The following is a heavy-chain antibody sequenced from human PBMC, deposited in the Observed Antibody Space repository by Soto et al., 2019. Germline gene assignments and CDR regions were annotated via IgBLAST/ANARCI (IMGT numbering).Heavy chain of an antibody. V-gene: IGHV3-9*01. D-gene: IGHD3-10*01. J-gene: IGHJ3*02. Sequence: EVQLVESGGGLVQPGRSLRLSCAASGFPFEDYAMHWVRQAPGKGLEWVSGITWNSVNIDYADSVRGRFTISRDNAKNSLYLQMNSLRPEDTALYYCAKDITMEDFAFDIWGQGTMVTVSS. CDR2: ITWNSVNI. CDR3: AKDITMEDFAFDI. CDR1: GFPFEDYA.